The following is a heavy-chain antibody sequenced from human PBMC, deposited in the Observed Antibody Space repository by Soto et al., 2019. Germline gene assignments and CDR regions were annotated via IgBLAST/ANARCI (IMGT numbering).Heavy chain of an antibody. J-gene: IGHJ6*02. CDR3: ARDGRNLGYCSSTSCYGGMDV. CDR1: GGSISSSSYY. D-gene: IGHD2-2*01. CDR2: IYYSGST. Sequence: SETLSLTCTVSGGSISSSSYYWGWIRQPPGKGLEWIGSIYYSGSTYYNPSLKSRVTISVDTSKNQFSLKLSSVTAADTAVYYCARDGRNLGYCSSTSCYGGMDVWGQGTTVTVSS. V-gene: IGHV4-39*07.